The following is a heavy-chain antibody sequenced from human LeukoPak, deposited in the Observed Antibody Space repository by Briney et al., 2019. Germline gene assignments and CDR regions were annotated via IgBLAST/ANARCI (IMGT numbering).Heavy chain of an antibody. J-gene: IGHJ4*02. V-gene: IGHV3-30*18. CDR1: GFTFSSYG. CDR3: VKVDT. Sequence: GRSLRLSCAASGFTFSSYGMHWVRQAPGKGLEWVAVISYDGSNKYYADSVKGRFTISRDNSKNTLYLQMDSLSAEDTAVYYCVKVDTWGQGTLVTVSS. D-gene: IGHD5-18*01. CDR2: ISYDGSNK.